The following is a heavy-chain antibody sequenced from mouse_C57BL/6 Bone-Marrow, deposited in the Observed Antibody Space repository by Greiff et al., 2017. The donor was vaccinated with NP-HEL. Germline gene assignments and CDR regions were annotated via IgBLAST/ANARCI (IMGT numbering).Heavy chain of an antibody. Sequence: VQLQQSGPELVKPGASVKISCKASGYAFSSSWMNWVKQRPGKGLEWIGRIYPGDGDTNYNGKFKGKATLTADKSSSTAYMQLRSLTSEDSAVYFCARGVRGSYFDYWGHGTTLTVSS. D-gene: IGHD2-13*01. J-gene: IGHJ2*01. V-gene: IGHV1-82*01. CDR2: IYPGDGDT. CDR3: ARGVRGSYFDY. CDR1: GYAFSSSW.